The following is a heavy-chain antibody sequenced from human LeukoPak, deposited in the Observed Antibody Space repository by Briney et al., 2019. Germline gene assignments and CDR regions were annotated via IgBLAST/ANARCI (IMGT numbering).Heavy chain of an antibody. Sequence: ASVKVSCKASGYTFNNHDINWVRQAPGRGLKWMGWINTYSANTNYAQEFQDRVIMTTDTSTSTAYMELRSLRSDDTAVYYCARDAPAGFYFDYWGQGTLVTVSS. V-gene: IGHV1-18*01. CDR2: INTYSANT. CDR1: GYTFNNHD. CDR3: ARDAPAGFYFDY. J-gene: IGHJ4*02.